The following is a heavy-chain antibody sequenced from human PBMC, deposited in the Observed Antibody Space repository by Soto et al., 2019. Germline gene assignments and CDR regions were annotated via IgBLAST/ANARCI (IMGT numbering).Heavy chain of an antibody. D-gene: IGHD6-19*01. V-gene: IGHV3-23*01. CDR1: GFTFSTYA. CDR3: AKDRYSSGWDAFDI. CDR2: IIASGGST. Sequence: EVQLLESGGGLVQPGGSLRLSCAASGFTFSTYAMSWVRQAPGKGLEWVSSIIASGGSTDYADSVKGRFTISRDNSKNTLYLQMNTLRAEDTAVYYCAKDRYSSGWDAFDIWGQGTMVTVSS. J-gene: IGHJ3*02.